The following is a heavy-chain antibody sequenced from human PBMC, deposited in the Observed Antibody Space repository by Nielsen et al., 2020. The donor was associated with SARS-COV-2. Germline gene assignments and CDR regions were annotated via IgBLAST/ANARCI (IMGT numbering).Heavy chain of an antibody. J-gene: IGHJ3*01. CDR1: GFTVSSTY. CDR3: ARGHYDSIT. V-gene: IGHV3-53*01. D-gene: IGHD3-22*01. CDR2: IYSGGST. Sequence: GESLKISCAASGFTVSSTYMSWVRQAPGKGLEWVSVIYSGGSTYYADSVKGRFTISRDNSKNTLYLQMNSLRAEDTAVYYCARGHYDSITWGQGTMVTVSS.